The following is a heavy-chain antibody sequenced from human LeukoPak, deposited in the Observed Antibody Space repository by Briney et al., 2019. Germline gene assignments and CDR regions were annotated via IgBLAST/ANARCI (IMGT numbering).Heavy chain of an antibody. D-gene: IGHD3-10*01. J-gene: IGHJ6*02. CDR2: IYSGGST. CDR1: GFTVSSNY. V-gene: IGHV3-66*01. Sequence: GGSLGLSCAASGFTVSSNYMSWVRQAPGKGLEWVSVIYSGGSTYYADSVKGRFTISRDNSKNTLYLQMNSLRAEDTAVYYCARDETDYGSGSRKGYYYYGMDVWGQGTTVTVSS. CDR3: ARDETDYGSGSRKGYYYYGMDV.